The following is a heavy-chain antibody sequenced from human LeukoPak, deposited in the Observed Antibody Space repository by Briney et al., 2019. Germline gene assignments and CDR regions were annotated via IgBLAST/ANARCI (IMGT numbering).Heavy chain of an antibody. CDR1: VGSISSYS. CDR3: AREWHHVFDY. D-gene: IGHD5-12*01. CDR2: IYPRESP. V-gene: IGHV4-4*07. J-gene: IGHJ4*02. Sequence: SETLSLTRTVSVGSISSYSWSWMRQPAGKGLEWIGRIYPRESPNYNPSLKSRVIMSVDKSKNQFSLKLRSVTAADTAVYYCAREWHHVFDYWGQGNLVTVSS.